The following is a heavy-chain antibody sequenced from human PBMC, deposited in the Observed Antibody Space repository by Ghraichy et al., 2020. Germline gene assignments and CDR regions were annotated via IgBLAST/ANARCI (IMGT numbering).Heavy chain of an antibody. V-gene: IGHV4-31*03. CDR3: ARYVATPTNWFDP. J-gene: IGHJ5*02. CDR1: GGSISSGGYY. Sequence: PLSLTCTVSGGSISSGGYYWSWIRQHPGKGLEWIGYIYYSGSTYYNPSLKSRVTISVDTSKNQFSLKLSSVTAADTAVYYCARYVATPTNWFDPWGQGTLVTVSS. CDR2: IYYSGST. D-gene: IGHD5-12*01.